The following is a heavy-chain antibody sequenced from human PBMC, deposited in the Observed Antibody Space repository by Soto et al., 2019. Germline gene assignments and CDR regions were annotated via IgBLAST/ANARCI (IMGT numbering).Heavy chain of an antibody. CDR3: ASRLGGSSQN. D-gene: IGHD1-26*01. V-gene: IGHV1-3*01. CDR1: VYTFTSYT. Sequence: QVQLVQSGAEVKKPGASVKVSCKASVYTFTSYTIHWVRQAPGQRLEWMGWINAGNGNTKYSQNFQGRVTITRDTAASTAYMELSSLRSEDTAMYYCASRLGGSSQNWGQGTLVTVSS. J-gene: IGHJ4*02. CDR2: INAGNGNT.